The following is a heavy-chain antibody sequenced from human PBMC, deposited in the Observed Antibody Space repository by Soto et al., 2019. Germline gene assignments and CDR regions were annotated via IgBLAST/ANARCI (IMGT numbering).Heavy chain of an antibody. V-gene: IGHV3-30*03. J-gene: IGHJ3*02. CDR1: GFTFSSYG. D-gene: IGHD3-3*01. CDR3: AIPPRVGMTYYDFWSGYDDAFDI. Sequence: GGSLRLSCAASGFTFSSYGMHWVRQAPGKGLEWVAVISYDGSNKYYADSVKGRFTISRDNSKNTLYLQMNSLRAEDTAVYYCAIPPRVGMTYYDFWSGYDDAFDIWGQGTLVTVSS. CDR2: ISYDGSNK.